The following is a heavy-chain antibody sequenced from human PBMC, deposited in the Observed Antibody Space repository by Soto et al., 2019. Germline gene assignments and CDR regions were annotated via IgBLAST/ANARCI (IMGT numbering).Heavy chain of an antibody. CDR3: ARHQEVRGVTIPYHYYGMDV. CDR2: IYYDGNT. CDR1: GGSITSSSHY. D-gene: IGHD3-10*01. J-gene: IGHJ6*02. Sequence: SETLSLTCTVSGGSITSSSHYWGWIRQPPGKGLECIGNIYYDGNTYYNPSLKSRVTISLDTSKNQFSLKLSSVTAADTAVYYCARHQEVRGVTIPYHYYGMDVWGQGTTVTVSS. V-gene: IGHV4-39*01.